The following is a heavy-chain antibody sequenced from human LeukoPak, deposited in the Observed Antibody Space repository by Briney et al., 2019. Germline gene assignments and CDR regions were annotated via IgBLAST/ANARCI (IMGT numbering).Heavy chain of an antibody. D-gene: IGHD5-18*01. CDR1: GFTVSSNY. J-gene: IGHJ4*02. Sequence: PGGSLRLSCAASGFTVSSNYMSWVRQAPGKGLEWVSVIYSGGSTYYADSVKGRFTISRDNSKNTLYLQMNSLRAEDTAVYYCARSGRYSYGDDYFDYWGQGTLVTVSS. V-gene: IGHV3-53*01. CDR2: IYSGGST. CDR3: ARSGRYSYGDDYFDY.